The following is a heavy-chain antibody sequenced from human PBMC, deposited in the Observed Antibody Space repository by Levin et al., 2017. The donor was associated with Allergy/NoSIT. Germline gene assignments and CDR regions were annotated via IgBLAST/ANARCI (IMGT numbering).Heavy chain of an antibody. CDR1: GFTFSSYW. D-gene: IGHD3-10*01. V-gene: IGHV3-7*01. CDR2: IKQDGSEK. J-gene: IGHJ4*02. Sequence: SCAASGFTFSSYWMSWVRQAPGKGLEWVANIKQDGSEKYYVDSVKGRFTISRDNAKTSLYLQMNSLRAEDTAVYYCARDQGLWFGETEFDYWGQGTLVTVSS. CDR3: ARDQGLWFGETEFDY.